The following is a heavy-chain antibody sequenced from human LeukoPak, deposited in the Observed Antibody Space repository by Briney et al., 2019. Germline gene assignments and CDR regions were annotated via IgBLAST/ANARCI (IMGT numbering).Heavy chain of an antibody. V-gene: IGHV4-38-2*02. CDR2: IHHSGST. Sequence: SETLSLTCTVSGYSISSGYYWGWIRQPPGKGLEWIGSIHHSGSTYYNPSLKSRVTISVDTSKNQFSLKLSSVTAADTAVYYCATTPIAAAGFFDYWGQGTLVTVSS. D-gene: IGHD6-13*01. J-gene: IGHJ4*02. CDR3: ATTPIAAAGFFDY. CDR1: GYSISSGYY.